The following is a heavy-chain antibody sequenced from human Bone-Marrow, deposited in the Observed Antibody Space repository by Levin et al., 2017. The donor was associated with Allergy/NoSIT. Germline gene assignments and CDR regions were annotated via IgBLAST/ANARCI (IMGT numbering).Heavy chain of an antibody. V-gene: IGHV3-30*04. D-gene: IGHD5-12*01. CDR3: ARGSARIVATNIDY. J-gene: IGHJ4*02. CDR1: GFTFSSYA. Sequence: GGSLRLSCAASGFTFSSYAMHWVRQAPGKGLEWVAVISYDGSNKYYADSVKGRFTISRDNSKNTLYLQMNSLRAEDTAVYYCARGSARIVATNIDYWGQGTLVTVSS. CDR2: ISYDGSNK.